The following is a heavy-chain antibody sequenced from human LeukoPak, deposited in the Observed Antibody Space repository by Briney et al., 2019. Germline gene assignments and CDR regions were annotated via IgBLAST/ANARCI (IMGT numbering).Heavy chain of an antibody. CDR3: AKARYSGSYYFDY. Sequence: GGSLRLSCAASGFTFSSYGMHWVRQAPGKGLEWVAFIRYDGSNKYYADSVKGRFTISRDNSDNTLSLQMNSLRAEDTAVYYCAKARYSGSYYFDYCGQGTLVTVSS. J-gene: IGHJ4*02. CDR2: IRYDGSNK. V-gene: IGHV3-30*02. D-gene: IGHD1-26*01. CDR1: GFTFSSYG.